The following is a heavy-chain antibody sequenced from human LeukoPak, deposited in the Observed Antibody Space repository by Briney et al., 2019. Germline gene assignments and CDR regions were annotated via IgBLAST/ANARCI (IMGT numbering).Heavy chain of an antibody. CDR3: ARDPGSGYEEHFDY. D-gene: IGHD5-12*01. V-gene: IGHV3-64*01. J-gene: IGHJ4*02. CDR1: GFTFSSYA. Sequence: WGSLRLSCAASGFTFSSYAMHWVRQAPGKGLEYVSAISSNGGSTYYANSVKGRFTISRDNSKNTLYLQMGSLRAEDMAVYYCARDPGSGYEEHFDYWGQGTLVTVSS. CDR2: ISSNGGST.